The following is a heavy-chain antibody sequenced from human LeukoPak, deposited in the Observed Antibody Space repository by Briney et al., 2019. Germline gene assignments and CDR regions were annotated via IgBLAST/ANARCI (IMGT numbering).Heavy chain of an antibody. CDR2: IYHSGYT. CDR1: GYSISSGCY. V-gene: IGHV4-38-2*02. J-gene: IGHJ4*02. CDR3: ARDLNPTHYFDY. Sequence: SETLSLTCNVSGYSISSGCYWAWIRQAPGKGLEWIGSIYHSGYTHYNPSLKGRVTISVDTSKNDFSLKLSSVAAADTAIYYCARDLNPTHYFDYWGQGTLVTVSS.